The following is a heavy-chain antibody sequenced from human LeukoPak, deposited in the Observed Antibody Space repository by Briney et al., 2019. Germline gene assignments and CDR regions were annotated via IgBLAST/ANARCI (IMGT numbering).Heavy chain of an antibody. V-gene: IGHV3-23*01. J-gene: IGHJ5*02. CDR1: GFTFGSYA. CDR3: AKDQNTMIVVLRSPLNWFDP. CDR2: ISGSGDST. D-gene: IGHD3-22*01. Sequence: GGSLRLSCAASGFTFGSYAMSWVRQAPGKGLEWVSTISGSGDSTFYADSVKGRFTISRDNSKNTLYLQMNSLRAEDTAVYYCAKDQNTMIVVLRSPLNWFDPWGQGTLVTVSS.